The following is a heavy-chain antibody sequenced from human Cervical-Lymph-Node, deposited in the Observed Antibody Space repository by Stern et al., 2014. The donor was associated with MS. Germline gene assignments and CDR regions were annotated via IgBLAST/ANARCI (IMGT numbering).Heavy chain of an antibody. Sequence: QVQLQESGPGLVKSSQTLTLTCRVSGGSISSSGSFWSWVRQHPGKGLEWIGSILHCGTTYSNPSLKDRVKLSVDPSDNPFSLRLRSVPARDTSVYFCARGLFGVVLYFDLWGRGTLVTVSS. CDR3: ARGLFGVVLYFDL. V-gene: IGHV4-31*03. J-gene: IGHJ4*02. CDR2: ILHCGTT. D-gene: IGHD3-3*01. CDR1: GGSISSSGSF.